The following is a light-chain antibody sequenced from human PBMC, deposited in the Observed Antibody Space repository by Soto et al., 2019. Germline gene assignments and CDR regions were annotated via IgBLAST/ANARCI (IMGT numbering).Light chain of an antibody. V-gene: IGKV3-20*01. Sequence: ELVLTQSPGTLSLSPGERATLSCRASQSVSSNYLAWYQQRPGQAPRLLIYAASSRATGIPDSISGSGSGTDFTLTISRLEPEDFAVYYCQQYGTSRTFGQGTKVEIK. J-gene: IGKJ1*01. CDR3: QQYGTSRT. CDR2: AAS. CDR1: QSVSSNY.